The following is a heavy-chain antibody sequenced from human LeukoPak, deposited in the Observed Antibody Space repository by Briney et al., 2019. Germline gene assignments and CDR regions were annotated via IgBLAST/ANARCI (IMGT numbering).Heavy chain of an antibody. CDR1: GFTFSSSE. D-gene: IGHD1-7*01. CDR2: ISSSGSPI. Sequence: PGGSLRLSCAASGFTFSSSEMNWVRQAPGKGLEWVSYISSSGSPIYYADSVKGRFTISRDNAKNSLYLQMNSLRAEDTAVYYCARPGGGWNYENAFDIWGQGTMVTVSS. J-gene: IGHJ3*02. V-gene: IGHV3-48*03. CDR3: ARPGGGWNYENAFDI.